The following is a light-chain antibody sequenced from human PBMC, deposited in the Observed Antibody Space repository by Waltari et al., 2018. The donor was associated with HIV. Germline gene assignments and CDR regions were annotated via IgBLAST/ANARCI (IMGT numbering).Light chain of an antibody. J-gene: IGKJ2*01. CDR2: GAA. Sequence: DIVMTQSQAILSVSPGERVTLSCRASQGVGSNLAWYQQKVGQAPRLLSYGAATRAAEIPVRFSGSGSGTDFTLTIDSLQSEDFATYYCQQYNIRPRGNTFGQGTKLQIK. V-gene: IGKV3-15*01. CDR1: QGVGSN. CDR3: QQYNIRPRGNT.